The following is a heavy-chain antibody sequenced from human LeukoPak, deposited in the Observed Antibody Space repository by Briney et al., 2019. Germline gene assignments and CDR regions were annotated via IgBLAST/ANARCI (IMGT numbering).Heavy chain of an antibody. CDR3: ARNNVDV. Sequence: GSSLRLSCAASGFILSNHWTTWVRQAPGKGPEWVANVNKDGSEKYYVDSVKGRFTISRDTAKNSLYLQMNNLRAEDTALYYCARNNVDVWGQGTTVIVSS. D-gene: IGHD1/OR15-1a*01. V-gene: IGHV3-7*03. J-gene: IGHJ6*02. CDR2: VNKDGSEK. CDR1: GFILSNHW.